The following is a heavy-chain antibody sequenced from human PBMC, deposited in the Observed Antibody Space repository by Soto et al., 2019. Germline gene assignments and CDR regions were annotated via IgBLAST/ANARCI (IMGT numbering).Heavy chain of an antibody. J-gene: IGHJ3*02. V-gene: IGHV5-51*01. Sequence: GESLKISCKGSGYTFISYWIGWVRQVPGKGLEWMGIIYPGDSDTRYSPSFQGQVTISADKSINTAYLQWSSLKASDTAIYYRARLRAAARDVFDIWGQGTMVTVSS. CDR2: IYPGDSDT. CDR1: GYTFISYW. CDR3: ARLRAAARDVFDI. D-gene: IGHD6-25*01.